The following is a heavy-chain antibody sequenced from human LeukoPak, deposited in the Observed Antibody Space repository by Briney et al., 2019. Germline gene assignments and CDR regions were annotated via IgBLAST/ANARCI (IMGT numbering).Heavy chain of an antibody. CDR3: ARDSLFRSYYYDSSGYSYFDY. D-gene: IGHD3-22*01. J-gene: IGHJ4*02. V-gene: IGHV3-7*01. CDR2: IKQDGSEK. Sequence: GGSLRLSCAASGFTFSSYWMSWVRRAPGKGLEWVANIKQDGSEKYYVDSVKGRFTISRDNAKNSLYLQMNSLRAEDTAVYYCARDSLFRSYYYDSSGYSYFDYWGQGTLVTVSS. CDR1: GFTFSSYW.